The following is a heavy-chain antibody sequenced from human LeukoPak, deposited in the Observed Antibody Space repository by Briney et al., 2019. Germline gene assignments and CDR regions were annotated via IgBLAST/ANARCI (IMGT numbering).Heavy chain of an antibody. Sequence: GGSLRLSCAASGFTFSSYGMHWFRQAPGKGLEWVAFIRYDGSNKYYADSVKGRFTISRDNSKNTLYLQMNSLRAEDTAVYYCAKGGFRGVPRYYFDYWGQGTLVTVSS. V-gene: IGHV3-30*02. D-gene: IGHD3-10*01. CDR1: GFTFSSYG. CDR2: IRYDGSNK. J-gene: IGHJ4*02. CDR3: AKGGFRGVPRYYFDY.